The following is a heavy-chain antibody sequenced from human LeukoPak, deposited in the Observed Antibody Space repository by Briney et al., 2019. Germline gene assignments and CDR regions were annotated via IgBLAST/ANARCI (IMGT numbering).Heavy chain of an antibody. CDR1: GFTFSSYE. CDR3: ARGATYFDY. J-gene: IGHJ4*02. V-gene: IGHV3-48*03. CDR2: ISSSGSTI. Sequence: GGSLRLSCAASGFTFSSYEMNWVRQAPGEGLECVSYISSSGSTIYYADSVKGRFTISRDNAKNSLYLQMNSLRAEDTAVYYCARGATYFDYWGQGTLVTVSS.